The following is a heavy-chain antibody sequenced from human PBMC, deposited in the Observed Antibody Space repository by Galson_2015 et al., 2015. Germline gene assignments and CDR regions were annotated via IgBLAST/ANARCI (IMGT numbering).Heavy chain of an antibody. V-gene: IGHV4-4*02. D-gene: IGHD4/OR15-4a*01. CDR2: IYHSGST. CDR1: GGSISSSNW. J-gene: IGHJ4*02. CDR3: ARGLAEAGGATWDY. Sequence: ETLSLTCAVSGGSISSSNWWSWVRQPPGKGLEWIGEIYHSGSTNYNPSLKSRVTISADKSKNQFSLKLSSVTAADTAVYYCARGLAEAGGATWDYWGQGTLVTVSS.